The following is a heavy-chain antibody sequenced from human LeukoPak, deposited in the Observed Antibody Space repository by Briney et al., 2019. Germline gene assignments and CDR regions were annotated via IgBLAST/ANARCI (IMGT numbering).Heavy chain of an antibody. D-gene: IGHD1-26*01. V-gene: IGHV3-30*18. Sequence: GGSLRLSCAASGFTFSSYGMHWVRQAPGKGLEWVAVISYDGSNKYYADSVKGRFTISRDNSKNTLYLQMNSLRAEDTAVYYCANGTDYFDYWGQGTLVTVSS. J-gene: IGHJ4*02. CDR3: ANGTDYFDY. CDR1: GFTFSSYG. CDR2: ISYDGSNK.